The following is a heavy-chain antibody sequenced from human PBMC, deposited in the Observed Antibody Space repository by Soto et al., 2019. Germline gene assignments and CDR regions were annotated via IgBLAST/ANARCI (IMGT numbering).Heavy chain of an antibody. D-gene: IGHD1-26*01. CDR2: IYWDDAK. CDR1: GFSLSTSRVG. V-gene: IGHV2-5*02. CDR3: AHTYGGRSLY. J-gene: IGHJ4*02. Sequence: QITLKESGPTLVKPTHALTLTCTFSGFSLSTSRVGVGWIRQPPGKALEWLAVIYWDDAKTYRPPLKSRLTITKDTSKNQVALTMTNMDPVDTAPYYCAHTYGGRSLYWGQGTLVTVSS.